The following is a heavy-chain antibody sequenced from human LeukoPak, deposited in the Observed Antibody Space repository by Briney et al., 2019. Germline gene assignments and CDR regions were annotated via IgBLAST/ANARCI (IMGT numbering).Heavy chain of an antibody. V-gene: IGHV3-33*01. CDR2: TWYDGSNK. D-gene: IGHD5-12*01. Sequence: GGSLRLSCAASGFTFSSFGVHWVRQAPGKGLEWVAVTWYDGSNKYYADSVKGRFTISRDNSKNTLYLQMNSLRAEDTAVYYCARERVVATMDYFDYWGQGTLVTVSS. CDR1: GFTFSSFG. CDR3: ARERVVATMDYFDY. J-gene: IGHJ4*02.